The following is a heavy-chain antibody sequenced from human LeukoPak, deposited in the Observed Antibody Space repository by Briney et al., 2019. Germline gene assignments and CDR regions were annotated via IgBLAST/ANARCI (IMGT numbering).Heavy chain of an antibody. CDR2: IYYSGST. CDR3: ATTSYGDYLDAFDI. CDR1: GGSISSSSYY. D-gene: IGHD4-17*01. V-gene: IGHV4-39*01. Sequence: SETLSLTCTVSGGSISSSSYYWGWIRQPPGRGLEWFGSIYYSGSTYYNPSLKSRVTISVDTSKNQFSLKLSSVTAADTAVYYCATTSYGDYLDAFDIWGQGTMVTVSS. J-gene: IGHJ3*02.